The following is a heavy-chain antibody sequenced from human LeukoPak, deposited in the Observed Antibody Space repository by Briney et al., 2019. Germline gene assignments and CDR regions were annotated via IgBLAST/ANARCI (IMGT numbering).Heavy chain of an antibody. CDR3: VRAIGSNTL. CDR1: GFTVSSIY. D-gene: IGHD4-23*01. J-gene: IGHJ4*02. V-gene: IGHV3-53*01. CDR2: IYSGGSA. Sequence: PGGSLRLSCAASGFTVSSIYMSWVRQAPGKGLEWVSLIYSGGSAYYADSVKGRFTISRDNSKNTLDLQMNSLRAEDTAVYYCVRAIGSNTLWGQGTLVTVSS.